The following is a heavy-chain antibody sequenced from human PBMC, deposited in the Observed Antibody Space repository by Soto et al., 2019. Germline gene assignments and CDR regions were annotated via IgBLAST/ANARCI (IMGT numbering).Heavy chain of an antibody. CDR1: GNSINNYA. CDR3: ARGLRLGSTSDAFDI. V-gene: IGHV3-23*01. Sequence: ELQLLESGGDLVQPGGSLRLSCAASGNSINNYAMAWVRQAPGKGLEWVSGISNVGASTYYTDSVPGRFTISRDNSKNTVYLEMASLGVEDTALYYCARGLRLGSTSDAFDIWGQGTMVTVSS. CDR2: ISNVGAST. D-gene: IGHD1-26*01. J-gene: IGHJ3*02.